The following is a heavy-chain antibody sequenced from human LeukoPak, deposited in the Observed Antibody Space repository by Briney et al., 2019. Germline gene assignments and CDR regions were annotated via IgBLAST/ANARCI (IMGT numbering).Heavy chain of an antibody. J-gene: IGHJ4*02. CDR3: AKSRGESRGASDY. CDR2: ISGSGDTT. Sequence: GGSLRLSCAASGFTFSSYAMNWVRQAPGKGLEWVSFISGSGDTTYYADSVKGRFTISRDKSKNTLYLQMNSLRAEDTAVYYCAKSRGESRGASDYWGQGTLVTVSS. D-gene: IGHD1-26*01. V-gene: IGHV3-23*01. CDR1: GFTFSSYA.